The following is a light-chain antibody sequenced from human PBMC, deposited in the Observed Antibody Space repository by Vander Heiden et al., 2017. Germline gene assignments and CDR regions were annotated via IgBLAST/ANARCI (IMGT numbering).Light chain of an antibody. Sequence: DIKMTHSPSSLSASVGDRVTITCRASQSISSYLNWYQQKPGKAPKLLIYAASSLQSGVPSRFSGSGSGTDFTLTISRLQPEDFATYYCQQSYSTLLTFGGGTKVEIK. CDR3: QQSYSTLLT. V-gene: IGKV1-39*01. J-gene: IGKJ4*01. CDR1: QSISSY. CDR2: AAS.